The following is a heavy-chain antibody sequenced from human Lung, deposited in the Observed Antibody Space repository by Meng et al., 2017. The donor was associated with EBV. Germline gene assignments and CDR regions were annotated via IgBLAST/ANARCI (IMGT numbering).Heavy chain of an antibody. CDR1: GGSFSGFP. Sequence: QPCGRGLCKPSGAPSPPCPVYGGSFSGFPWSWIRQPPGKGLEWIGEINRSGSTNYNPSLKSRVTISVDTSKNQFSLKLNSVTAADTAVYYCARVNLRAQLYHQLPYFDFWGQGTLVTVSS. D-gene: IGHD3-16*02. V-gene: IGHV4-34*01. J-gene: IGHJ4*02. CDR3: ARVNLRAQLYHQLPYFDF. CDR2: INRSGST.